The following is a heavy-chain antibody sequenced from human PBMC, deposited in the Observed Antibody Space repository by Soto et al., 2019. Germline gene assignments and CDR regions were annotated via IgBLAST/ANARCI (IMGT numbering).Heavy chain of an antibody. J-gene: IGHJ3*02. CDR1: GGSFSGYY. V-gene: IGHV4-34*01. CDR2: INHSGST. D-gene: IGHD6-19*01. CDR3: ARVQTRIAVAGRGRRAFDI. Sequence: SETLSLTCAVYGGSFSGYYWSWFRQPPGKGLEWIGEINHSGSTNYNPSLKSRVTISVDTSKNQFSLKLSSVTAADTAVYYCARVQTRIAVAGRGRRAFDIWGQGTMVTVSS.